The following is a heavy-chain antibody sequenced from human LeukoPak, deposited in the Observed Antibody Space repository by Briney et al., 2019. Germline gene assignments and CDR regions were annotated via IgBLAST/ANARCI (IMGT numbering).Heavy chain of an antibody. V-gene: IGHV4-34*01. CDR3: ARERASDTFDI. J-gene: IGHJ3*02. D-gene: IGHD1-26*01. CDR2: INHSGST. Sequence: SETLSLTCAVYGGSFSGYYWSWIRQPPGKGLEWIGEINHSGSTNYNPSLKSRVTISVDTSKNQFSLKLSSVTAADTAVYYCARERASDTFDIWGQGTMVTVSS. CDR1: GGSFSGYY.